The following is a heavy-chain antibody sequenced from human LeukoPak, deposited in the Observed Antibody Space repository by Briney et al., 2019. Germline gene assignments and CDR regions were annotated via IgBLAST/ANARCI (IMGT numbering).Heavy chain of an antibody. D-gene: IGHD4-17*01. CDR1: GYSISSGHY. Sequence: SETLSLTCTVSGYSISSGHYWAWIRQSPEKGLECIATMFHSGSTYYNPPLKSRVTTSVDTSKNEFSLNLSSVTAADTAVYYCSRAGTNLGDYDYWGQGTLSPSPQ. J-gene: IGHJ4*02. V-gene: IGHV4-38-2*02. CDR3: SRAGTNLGDYDY. CDR2: MFHSGST.